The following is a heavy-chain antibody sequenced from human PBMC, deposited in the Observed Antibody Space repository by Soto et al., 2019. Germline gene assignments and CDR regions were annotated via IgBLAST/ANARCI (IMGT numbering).Heavy chain of an antibody. CDR3: ARARKGGMDV. V-gene: IGHV3-30-3*01. CDR2: IRSNK. J-gene: IGHJ6*02. Sequence: GGSLRLSCTASGFTFSDYIMSWFRQAPGKGLEWVGFIRSNKYYADSVKGRFTISRDNSKNTLYLQMNSLRAEDTAVYYCARARKGGMDVWGQGTTVTVSS. CDR1: GFTFSDYI.